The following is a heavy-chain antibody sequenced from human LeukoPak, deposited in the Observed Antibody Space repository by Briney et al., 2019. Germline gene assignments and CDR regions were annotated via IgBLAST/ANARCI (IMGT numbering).Heavy chain of an antibody. Sequence: SQTLSLTCAISGDSVSSNSAAWNWIRQSPSRGLEWPGRTYYRSKWYNDYAVSVKSRITINPDTSKNQFSLQLNSVTPEDTAVYYCARASGYGSGSSEYYYYYYYMDVWGKGTTVTISS. D-gene: IGHD3-10*01. CDR1: GDSVSSNSAA. V-gene: IGHV6-1*01. CDR3: ARASGYGSGSSEYYYYYYYMDV. J-gene: IGHJ6*03. CDR2: TYYRSKWYN.